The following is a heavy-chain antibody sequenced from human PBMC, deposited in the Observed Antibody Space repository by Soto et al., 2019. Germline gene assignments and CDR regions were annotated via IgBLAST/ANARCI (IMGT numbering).Heavy chain of an antibody. Sequence: SETLSLTCDVSGYSISSGSDWHWIRPSPGKGLEWIGSFYYIGTTIYNPSLKSRVTISADMSKNQFSLRVTSVTAADTAVYYCARAFSGPFDIWGQGTIV. CDR2: FYYIGTT. V-gene: IGHV4-38-2*01. CDR3: ARAFSGPFDI. CDR1: GYSISSGSD. J-gene: IGHJ3*02.